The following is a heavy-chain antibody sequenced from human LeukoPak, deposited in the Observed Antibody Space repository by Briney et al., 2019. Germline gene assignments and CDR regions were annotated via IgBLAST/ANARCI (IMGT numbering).Heavy chain of an antibody. V-gene: IGHV4-61*09. D-gene: IGHD5-12*01. J-gene: IGHJ4*02. CDR3: ARGKYSGYGLYYFDY. CDR1: GGSISSGSYD. CDR2: IYTSGST. Sequence: SETLSLTCTVSGGSISSGSYDWYWLRQPAGKGLEWIGHIYTSGSTNYNPSLKSRVTMSVDTSKNQFSLKLSSVTAADTAVYYCARGKYSGYGLYYFDYWGQGTLVTVSS.